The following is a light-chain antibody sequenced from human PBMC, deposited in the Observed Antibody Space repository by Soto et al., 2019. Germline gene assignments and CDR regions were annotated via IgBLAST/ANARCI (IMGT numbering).Light chain of an antibody. CDR1: QSISTG. J-gene: IGKJ4*01. V-gene: IGKV1-5*03. CDR3: QQYNTYPLT. Sequence: DIQMTQSPSTLSASVGDRVTITCRASQSISTGLVWYQQKPGKAPNLLIYKASNLEGGVPSRFSGSGSGTEFNITISSLQPDDFATYYCQQYNTYPLTFGGGTTVEIK. CDR2: KAS.